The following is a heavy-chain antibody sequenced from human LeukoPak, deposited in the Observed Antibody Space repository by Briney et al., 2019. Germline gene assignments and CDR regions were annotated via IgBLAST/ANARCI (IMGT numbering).Heavy chain of an antibody. CDR1: GFTFSSYA. V-gene: IGHV3-23*01. CDR2: IRGSGGST. J-gene: IGHJ6*02. CDR3: ASTAVGAREYGMDV. Sequence: PGGSLRLSCAASGFTFSSYAMSWVRQAPGKGLEWVSTIRGSGGSTFYADSVKGRFTISRDISKNTLYLQMNSLRAEDTAVYYCASTAVGAREYGMDVWGQGTTVTVSS. D-gene: IGHD1-26*01.